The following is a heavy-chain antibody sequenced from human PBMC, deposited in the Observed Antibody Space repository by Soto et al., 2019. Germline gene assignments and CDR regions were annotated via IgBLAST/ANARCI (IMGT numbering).Heavy chain of an antibody. D-gene: IGHD1-26*01. CDR2: IYHSGST. J-gene: IGHJ5*02. V-gene: IGHV4-39*07. CDR1: GGSISSSSYY. CDR3: ARTPTP. Sequence: SETLSLTCTVSGGSISSSSYYWGWIRQPPGKGLEWIGYIYHSGSTYYNPSLKSRVTISVDRSKNQLSLKLSSVTAADTAVYYCARTPTPWGQGTLVTVSS.